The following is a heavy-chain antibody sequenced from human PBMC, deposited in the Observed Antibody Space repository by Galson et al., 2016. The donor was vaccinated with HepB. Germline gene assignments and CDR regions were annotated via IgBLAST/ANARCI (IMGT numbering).Heavy chain of an antibody. J-gene: IGHJ4*02. CDR3: ARGLEWLDFDY. Sequence: SLRLSCAVSGFTFTSYTMNWVRQAPGKGLECVSSFSGIGTHIYYAASVKGRFTISRDNAKNSLYLQMNSLRAEDTAVYYCARGLEWLDFDYWGQGTLVTVSS. D-gene: IGHD3-3*01. CDR1: GFTFTSYT. CDR2: FSGIGTHI. V-gene: IGHV3-21*06.